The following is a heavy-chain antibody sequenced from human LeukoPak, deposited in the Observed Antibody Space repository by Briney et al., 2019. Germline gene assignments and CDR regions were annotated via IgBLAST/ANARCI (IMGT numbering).Heavy chain of an antibody. CDR3: TREERGYIPAF. CDR2: VSYDGSWD. D-gene: IGHD3-16*02. V-gene: IGHV3-30*01. J-gene: IGHJ4*02. CDR1: GFTFSNYA. Sequence: GGSLRPSCAASGFTFSNYAMHWVRQTPGKGLEWVAFVSYDGSWDSHSDSVKGRFTISRDDSKNTLYQQMTRLRAEDTAVYYCTREERGYIPAFWGQGTLVTVSS.